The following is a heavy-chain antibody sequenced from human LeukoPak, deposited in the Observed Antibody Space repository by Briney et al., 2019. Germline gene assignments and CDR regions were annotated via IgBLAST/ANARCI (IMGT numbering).Heavy chain of an antibody. V-gene: IGHV5-51*01. CDR3: ARRSTTAPDGLDI. Sequence: GESLKISCKGSGYSFTSYWIGWVRQMPGKGLEWMGIIYPGDSDTRYSPSFQGQVTISADKSICTAYLQWSSLKASDTAMYYCARRSTTAPDGLDIWGQGTMVTVSS. J-gene: IGHJ3*02. CDR1: GYSFTSYW. D-gene: IGHD2/OR15-2a*01. CDR2: IYPGDSDT.